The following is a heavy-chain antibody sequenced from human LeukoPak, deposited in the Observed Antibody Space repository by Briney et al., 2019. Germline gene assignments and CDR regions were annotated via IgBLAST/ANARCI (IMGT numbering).Heavy chain of an antibody. CDR1: GGSISSSNW. D-gene: IGHD3-9*01. V-gene: IGHV4-4*02. CDR3: ARADYDILTGYPEAFDI. Sequence: SGTLSLTCAVSGGSISSSNWWSWVRQPPGKGLEWIGEIYHSGSTNYNPSLKSRVTISVDKSKNQFSLKLSSVTAADTAVYYCARADYDILTGYPEAFDIWGQGTMVTVSS. J-gene: IGHJ3*02. CDR2: IYHSGST.